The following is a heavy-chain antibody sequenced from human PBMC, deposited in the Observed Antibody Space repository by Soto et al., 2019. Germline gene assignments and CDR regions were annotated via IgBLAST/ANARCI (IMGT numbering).Heavy chain of an antibody. J-gene: IGHJ3*02. CDR3: AKDPWPYGDYGSDAFDI. V-gene: IGHV3-23*01. D-gene: IGHD4-17*01. CDR1: GFTFSSYA. CDR2: ISGSGGST. Sequence: XGSLRLSCAAAGFTFSSYAMSWVRQAPGKGLEWVSAISGSGGSTYYADSVKGRFTISRDNSKNTLYLQMNSLRAEDTAVYYCAKDPWPYGDYGSDAFDIWGQGTMVTVSS.